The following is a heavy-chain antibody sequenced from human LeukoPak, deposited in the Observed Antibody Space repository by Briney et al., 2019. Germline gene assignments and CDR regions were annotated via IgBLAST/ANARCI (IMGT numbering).Heavy chain of an antibody. D-gene: IGHD3-3*01. Sequence: PGGSLRLSCAASGFTFSNAWMSWVRQAPGKGLEWVGRIKSKTDGGTTDYAAPVKGRFTISRDDSKNTLYLQMNSLRAEDTAVYYCAKGGYYHDAFDIWGQGTMVTVSS. CDR1: GFTFSNAW. J-gene: IGHJ3*02. V-gene: IGHV3-15*01. CDR2: IKSKTDGGTT. CDR3: AKGGYYHDAFDI.